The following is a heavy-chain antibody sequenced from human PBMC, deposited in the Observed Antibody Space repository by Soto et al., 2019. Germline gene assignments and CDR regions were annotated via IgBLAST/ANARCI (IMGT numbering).Heavy chain of an antibody. J-gene: IGHJ6*02. D-gene: IGHD6-6*01. CDR3: ASGWYSSSSSPFYYYYAMEV. CDR1: GYSFTSYW. Sequence: GEALKISWKGSGYSFTSYWISWVRQMPGKGLEWMGRIEPSDSYTNYNPSFQGHVTISADKSISPAYLQWSSLKASDTAMYYCASGWYSSSSSPFYYYYAMEVWGQGTTVTVSS. V-gene: IGHV5-10-1*01. CDR2: IEPSDSYT.